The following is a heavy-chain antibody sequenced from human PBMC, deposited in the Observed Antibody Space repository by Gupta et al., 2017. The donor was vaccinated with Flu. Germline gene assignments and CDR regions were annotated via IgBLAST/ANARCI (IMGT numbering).Heavy chain of an antibody. CDR3: ARRGGDAHGDPEGEDTAMGGLDV. D-gene: IGHD5-18*01. V-gene: IGHV3-7*01. J-gene: IGHJ6*02. Sequence: GKGLEWVANIKQDGSETYYVDSVKGRFTISRDNAKNSLYLQMNSLRAEDTAVYYCARRGGDAHGDPEGEDTAMGGLDVWGQGTTVTVSS. CDR2: IKQDGSET.